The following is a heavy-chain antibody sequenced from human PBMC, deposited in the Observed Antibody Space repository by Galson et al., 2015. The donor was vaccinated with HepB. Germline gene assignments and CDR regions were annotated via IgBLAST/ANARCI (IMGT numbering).Heavy chain of an antibody. V-gene: IGHV1-18*01. CDR1: GYTFSSYS. J-gene: IGHJ5*02. D-gene: IGHD2-15*01. CDR2: INAYDSST. Sequence: SVKVSCKASGYTFSSYSIAWVRQAPGQGLEWMGWINAYDSSTNYAQNLQGRVTMTTETSTTTAYMELRSLRSDDTAVYYCARGALVAVVTANLINWFDPWRQGTLVTVPS. CDR3: ARGALVAVVTANLINWFDP.